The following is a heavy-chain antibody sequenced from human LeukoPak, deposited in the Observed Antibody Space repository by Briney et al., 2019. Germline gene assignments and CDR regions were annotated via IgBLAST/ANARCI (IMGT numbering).Heavy chain of an antibody. CDR3: ARGQQQLVALQH. V-gene: IGHV4-4*07. D-gene: IGHD6-13*01. Sequence: SETLSLTCSVSGGSISSYYWSWIRQPAGKGLEWIGRIYTSGSTNYNPSLKSRVTISVDTSKNQFSLKLSSVTAADTAVYYCARGQQQLVALQHWGQGTLVTVSS. J-gene: IGHJ1*01. CDR1: GGSISSYY. CDR2: IYTSGST.